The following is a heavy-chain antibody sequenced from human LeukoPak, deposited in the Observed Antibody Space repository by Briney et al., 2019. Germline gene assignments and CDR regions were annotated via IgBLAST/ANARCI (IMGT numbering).Heavy chain of an antibody. CDR2: INPNSGGT. CDR1: GYTFTGYY. V-gene: IGHV1-2*04. D-gene: IGHD3-22*01. J-gene: IGHJ3*02. Sequence: ASVKVSCKASGYTFTGYYMHWVRQAPGQGLEWTGWINPNSGGTNYAQKFQGWVTMTRDTSISTAYMELSRLRSDDTAVYYCARGGFYYDSSGYSVLAFDIWGQGTMVTVSS. CDR3: ARGGFYYDSSGYSVLAFDI.